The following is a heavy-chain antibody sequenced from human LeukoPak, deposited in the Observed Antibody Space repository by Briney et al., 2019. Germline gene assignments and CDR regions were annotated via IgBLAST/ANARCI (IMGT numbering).Heavy chain of an antibody. J-gene: IGHJ4*02. CDR2: ISRSSSYI. V-gene: IGHV3-21*04. CDR3: AKEEADSSGGSCYPNDY. CDR1: GFTFSSYS. D-gene: IGHD2-15*01. Sequence: GGSLRLSCAASGFTFSSYSMNWVRQATGKGLEWVSSISRSSSYIYYADTVKGRFTISRDNAKNSLYLEMNSLRAEDTAVYYCAKEEADSSGGSCYPNDYWGQGTLVTVSS.